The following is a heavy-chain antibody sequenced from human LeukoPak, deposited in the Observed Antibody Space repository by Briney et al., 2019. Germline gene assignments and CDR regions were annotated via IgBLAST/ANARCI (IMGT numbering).Heavy chain of an antibody. V-gene: IGHV3-30*02. CDR1: GFTFSYYN. Sequence: PGGSLRLSCAASGFTFSYYNMNWVRQAPGKGLEWVAFIRFDGSNKYYADSVKGRFTISRDNSKNTLYLQMNSLGAEDTAVYYCAKDRSQVATWIDSWGQGTLVTVSS. D-gene: IGHD5-12*01. J-gene: IGHJ4*02. CDR2: IRFDGSNK. CDR3: AKDRSQVATWIDS.